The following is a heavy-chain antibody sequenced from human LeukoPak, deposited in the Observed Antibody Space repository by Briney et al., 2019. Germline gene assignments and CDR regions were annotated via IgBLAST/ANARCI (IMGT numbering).Heavy chain of an antibody. CDR3: ARDSLLPSAMGYYYMDV. CDR1: GGSISSGSYY. CDR2: IYTSGST. Sequence: PSQTLSLTCTVSGGSISSGSYYWSWIRQPAGKGLEWIGRIYTSGSTNHNPSLKSRVTISVDTFKNQFSLKLSSVTAADTALYYCARDSLLPSAMGYYYMDVWGKGTTVTVSS. J-gene: IGHJ6*03. D-gene: IGHD2-2*01. V-gene: IGHV4-61*02.